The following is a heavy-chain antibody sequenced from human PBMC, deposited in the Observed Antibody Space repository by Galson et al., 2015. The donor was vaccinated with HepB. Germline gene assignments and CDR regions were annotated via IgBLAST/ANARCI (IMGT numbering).Heavy chain of an antibody. V-gene: IGHV1-69*04. CDR2: IIPIIDFA. D-gene: IGHD6-13*01. CDR3: ARDFIAAPGRHPFDS. CDR1: GGTFSSYA. Sequence: SVKVSCKASGGTFSSYAISWVRQAPGQGLEWMGRIIPIIDFATYAQKFQGRVTITADKSTSTAYMALSSLRSEDTAVYYRARDFIAAPGRHPFDSWGQGTLVTVSS. J-gene: IGHJ4*02.